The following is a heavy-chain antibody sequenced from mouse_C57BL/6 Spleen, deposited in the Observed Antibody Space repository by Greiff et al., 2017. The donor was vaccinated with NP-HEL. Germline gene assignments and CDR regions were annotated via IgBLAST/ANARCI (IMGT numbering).Heavy chain of an antibody. CDR1: GYTFTSSW. J-gene: IGHJ4*01. CDR3: ARRYQYYYAMDY. CDR2: IYPSDSET. V-gene: IGHV1-61*01. Sequence: QVQLQHPGAELVRPGSSVKLSCKASGYTFTSSWMDWVKQRPGQGLEWIGNIYPSDSETHYNQKFKDKATLTVDKSSSTAYMQLSSLTSEDSAVYYCARRYQYYYAMDYWGQGTSVTVSS. D-gene: IGHD2-14*01.